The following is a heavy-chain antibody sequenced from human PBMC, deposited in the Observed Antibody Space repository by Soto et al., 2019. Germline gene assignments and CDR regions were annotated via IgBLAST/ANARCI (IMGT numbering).Heavy chain of an antibody. D-gene: IGHD6-19*01. Sequence: EASVKVSCKASGYTFTSYYMNWVRQAPGQGLEWLGIINPSGGYTTYAQRFLGRVTMTSDTSTSTVHMELGSLRSEDTAVYYCARAVAVAAEFDYWGQGTLVTVSS. J-gene: IGHJ4*02. CDR1: GYTFTSYY. CDR3: ARAVAVAAEFDY. V-gene: IGHV1-46*01. CDR2: INPSGGYT.